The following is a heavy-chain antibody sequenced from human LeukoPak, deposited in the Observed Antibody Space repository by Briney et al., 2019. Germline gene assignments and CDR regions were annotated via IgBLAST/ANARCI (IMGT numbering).Heavy chain of an antibody. D-gene: IGHD2/OR15-2a*01. V-gene: IGHV3-53*01. CDR2: IYNDGST. CDR3: ARNILFAFDI. CDR1: GLXVSSSY. J-gene: IGHJ3*02. Sequence: GGSLRPSCAASGLXVSSSYMSWVRQAPGKGLEWVSIIYNDGSTYYADSMKGRFTISRDNSKNTLYLQVNSLRAEDTAMYYCARNILFAFDIWGQGTMVTVSS.